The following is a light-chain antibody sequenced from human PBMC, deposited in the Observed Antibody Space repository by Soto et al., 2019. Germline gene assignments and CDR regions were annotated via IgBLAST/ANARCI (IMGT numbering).Light chain of an antibody. CDR3: QQYNSYS. Sequence: DIQMTQSPSTLSASVGDRVTITCRASQSISSWLAWYQQKPGKAPKLLIYKASSLESGVPSRFSGSGSGTECTLTISSLQPDDFATYYCQQYNSYSFGPGTKVDIK. CDR1: QSISSW. CDR2: KAS. J-gene: IGKJ3*01. V-gene: IGKV1-5*03.